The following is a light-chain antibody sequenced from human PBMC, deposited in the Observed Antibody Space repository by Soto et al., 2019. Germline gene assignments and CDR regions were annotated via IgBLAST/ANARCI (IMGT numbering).Light chain of an antibody. CDR2: DNS. CDR3: QVWDSSSDQQVYV. V-gene: IGLV3-21*02. Sequence: SYELPQPPSVSVAPGQTARITCGGNNIGIKTVQWYQQKPGQAPVLVVYDNSDRPSGIPERFSGSNSGNTATLTINKVEAGDEADDYWQVWDSSSDQQVYVFPNGAKVTV. J-gene: IGLJ1*01. CDR1: NIGIKT.